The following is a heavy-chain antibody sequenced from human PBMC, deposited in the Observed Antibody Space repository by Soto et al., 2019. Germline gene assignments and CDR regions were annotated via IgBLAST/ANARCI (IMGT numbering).Heavy chain of an antibody. Sequence: EVQLLESGGGLVQPGGSLRLSCAASGFTFSSYAMSWVRQAPGKGLEWVSAISGSGGSTYYADSVKGRFTISRDNYKNTLYLQMNSLRAEDTAVYYCAKRPVVGYYFDYWGQGTLVTVSS. V-gene: IGHV3-23*01. D-gene: IGHD3-16*01. CDR3: AKRPVVGYYFDY. CDR2: ISGSGGST. CDR1: GFTFSSYA. J-gene: IGHJ4*02.